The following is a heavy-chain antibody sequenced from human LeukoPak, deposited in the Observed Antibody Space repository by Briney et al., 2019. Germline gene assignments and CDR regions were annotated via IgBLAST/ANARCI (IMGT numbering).Heavy chain of an antibody. Sequence: SGTLSLTCAVSGGSISSGSRWGWIRQPPGKGLEWIGEIHHSGSTNYNPSLKSRVTLSVDKSKNQLSLRLTSVTAADTAVYYCARGGDYRFDYWGQGTLVTVSS. J-gene: IGHJ4*02. CDR3: ARGGDYRFDY. D-gene: IGHD4-17*01. CDR2: IHHSGST. V-gene: IGHV4-4*02. CDR1: GGSISSGSR.